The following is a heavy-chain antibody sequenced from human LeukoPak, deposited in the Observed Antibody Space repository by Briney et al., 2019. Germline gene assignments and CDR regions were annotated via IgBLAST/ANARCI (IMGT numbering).Heavy chain of an antibody. V-gene: IGHV1-24*01. CDR3: ARFARGDYVWGSYRWAYYTDV. CDR2: FDPEDGET. J-gene: IGHJ6*03. CDR1: GYTLTELS. D-gene: IGHD3-16*02. Sequence: GASVKVSCKVSGYTLTELSMHWVRQAPGKGLEWMGGFDPEDGETIYAQKLQGRVTMTTDTSTSTAYMELRSLRSDDTAVYYCARFARGDYVWGSYRWAYYTDVWGKGTTVTVSS.